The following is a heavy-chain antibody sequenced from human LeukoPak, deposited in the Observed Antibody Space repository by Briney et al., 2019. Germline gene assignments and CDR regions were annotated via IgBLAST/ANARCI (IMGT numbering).Heavy chain of an antibody. CDR1: GFTLSSHR. CDR2: ISSRSSFK. CDR3: AKDGGFWSDYSYFDY. J-gene: IGHJ4*02. Sequence: GGSLRLSYAASGFTLSSHRMDWVRQAQGKGLEWVSSISSRSSFKDYADSVKGRFTISRDNAKNLLYLQMNSLRAEDTAVYFCAKDGGFWSDYSYFDYWGQGTQVTVSS. D-gene: IGHD3-3*01. V-gene: IGHV3-21*06.